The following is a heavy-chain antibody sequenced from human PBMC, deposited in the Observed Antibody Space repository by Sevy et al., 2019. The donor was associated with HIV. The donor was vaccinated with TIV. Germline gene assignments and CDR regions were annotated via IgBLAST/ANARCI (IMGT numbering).Heavy chain of an antibody. CDR3: ARKPSLYYYYGMDV. V-gene: IGHV3-21*01. CDR2: ISSSSSYI. J-gene: IGHJ6*02. Sequence: GGSLRLSCAASGFTFSSYSMNWVRQAPGKGLEWVSSISSSSSYIYYGDSVKGRFTISRDNAKNSLYLQMNSLRAEDTAVYYCARKPSLYYYYGMDVWGQGTTVTVSS. CDR1: GFTFSSYS.